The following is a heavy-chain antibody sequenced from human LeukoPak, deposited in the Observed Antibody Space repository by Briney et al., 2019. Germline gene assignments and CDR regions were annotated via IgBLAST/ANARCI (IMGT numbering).Heavy chain of an antibody. Sequence: GASVKVSCKASGYTFTGYYMHWVRQAPGQGLEWMGWINPNSGGTNYAQKFQGRVTMTRDTSISTAYMELSRLRSDDTAVYYCARDPSPTLAPRCYYYYMDVWGKGTTVTVSS. V-gene: IGHV1-2*02. CDR3: ARDPSPTLAPRCYYYYMDV. J-gene: IGHJ6*03. CDR2: INPNSGGT. D-gene: IGHD3-16*02. CDR1: GYTFTGYY.